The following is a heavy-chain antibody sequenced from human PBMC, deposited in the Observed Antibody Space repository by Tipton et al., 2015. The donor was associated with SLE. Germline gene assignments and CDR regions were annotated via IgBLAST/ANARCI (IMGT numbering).Heavy chain of an antibody. D-gene: IGHD3-9*01. Sequence: SLRLSCAASGFTFSNYAMHWVRQAPGKGLEWVALIRYDGNIKYYTDSVKGRFTISRDNSKNTLYLQMSSLRAEDTAVYYCAKVGDDILAGYSDYGMDVWGQGTTVTVSS. CDR3: AKVGDDILAGYSDYGMDV. CDR2: IRYDGNIK. J-gene: IGHJ6*02. V-gene: IGHV3-30*04. CDR1: GFTFSNYA.